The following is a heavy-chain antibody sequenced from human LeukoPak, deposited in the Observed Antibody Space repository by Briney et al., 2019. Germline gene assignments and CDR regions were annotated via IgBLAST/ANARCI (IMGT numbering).Heavy chain of an antibody. D-gene: IGHD3-10*01. CDR3: ARGYYYGSGSYGY. Sequence: GGSLRLSCAASGFTFSDYWMHWVRQVPGKGLVWVSRIKTDASSTTYADSVKGRFTISRDNAKNTLYLQMNSLRAEDTAVYYCARGYYYGSGSYGYWGQGTLVTVSS. CDR1: GFTFSDYW. CDR2: IKTDASST. V-gene: IGHV3-74*01. J-gene: IGHJ4*02.